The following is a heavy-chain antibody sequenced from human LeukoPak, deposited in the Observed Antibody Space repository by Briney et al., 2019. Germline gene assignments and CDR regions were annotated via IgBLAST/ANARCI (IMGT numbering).Heavy chain of an antibody. CDR2: INPNSGGT. J-gene: IGHJ6*02. D-gene: IGHD5-18*01. CDR3: ARDGRSLEDTAMRGGVDV. V-gene: IGHV1-2*02. CDR1: GYTFTGYY. Sequence: ASVKVSCKASGYTFTGYYMHWVRQAPGQGLEWMGWINPNSGGTNYAQKFQGRVTMTRDTSISTAYMELSRLRSDDTAVYYCARDGRSLEDTAMRGGVDVWGQGTTVTVSS.